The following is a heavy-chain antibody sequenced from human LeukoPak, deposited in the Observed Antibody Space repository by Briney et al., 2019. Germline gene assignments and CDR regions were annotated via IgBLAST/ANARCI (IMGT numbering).Heavy chain of an antibody. J-gene: IGHJ4*02. D-gene: IGHD3-9*01. CDR1: GGPISSYY. CDR2: IYYSGST. CDR3: ARGIYDILTGYLYYFDY. Sequence: SETLSLTCTVSGGPISSYYWSWIRQPPGKGLEWIGYIYYSGSTNYNPSLKSRVTISVDTSKNQFSLKLSSVTAADTAVYYCARGIYDILTGYLYYFDYWGQGTLVTVSS. V-gene: IGHV4-59*01.